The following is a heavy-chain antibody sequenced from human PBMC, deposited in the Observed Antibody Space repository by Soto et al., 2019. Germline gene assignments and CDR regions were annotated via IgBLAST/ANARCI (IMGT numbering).Heavy chain of an antibody. CDR2: INFSDGST. D-gene: IGHD3-10*01. Sequence: ASVKVSCKASGYTFTSYHIHWVRQAPGQGLEWMGIINFSDGSTNYAQRFQGRVTMTRDTSTTTVYMELSSLRSDDTAVYYCARDLREMGGVGLDYWGQGTLVTVSS. CDR3: ARDLREMGGVGLDY. J-gene: IGHJ4*02. V-gene: IGHV1-46*01. CDR1: GYTFTSYH.